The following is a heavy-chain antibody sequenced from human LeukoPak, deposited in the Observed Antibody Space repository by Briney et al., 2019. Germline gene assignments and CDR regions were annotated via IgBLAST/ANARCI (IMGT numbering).Heavy chain of an antibody. Sequence: GGSLRLSCAASGFTFSSYAMSWVRQAPGKGLEWVSAISGSGGSTYYADSVKGRFTISRDNSKNTLYLQMNSLRAEDTAVYYCAKDLGYGDYVATEVDYWGQGTLVTVSS. CDR3: AKDLGYGDYVATEVDY. CDR1: GFTFSSYA. D-gene: IGHD4-17*01. V-gene: IGHV3-23*01. J-gene: IGHJ4*02. CDR2: ISGSGGST.